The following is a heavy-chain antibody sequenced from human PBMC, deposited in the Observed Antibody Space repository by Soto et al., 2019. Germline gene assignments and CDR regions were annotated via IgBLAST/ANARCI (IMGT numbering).Heavy chain of an antibody. V-gene: IGHV1-18*04. J-gene: IGHJ3*01. D-gene: IGHD3-3*01. Sequence: QDQLVQSGAEVKKPGASVKVSCKASVFTSSGISWVRQAPGQRLEWMGWISTHNGNTIYAQKFQGRVIMTMDTSTTPVYMELRSLRPDDTAVYLCAREGILGLFAAYDLWGQGTMVTVSS. CDR1: VFTSSG. CDR3: AREGILGLFAAYDL. CDR2: ISTHNGNT.